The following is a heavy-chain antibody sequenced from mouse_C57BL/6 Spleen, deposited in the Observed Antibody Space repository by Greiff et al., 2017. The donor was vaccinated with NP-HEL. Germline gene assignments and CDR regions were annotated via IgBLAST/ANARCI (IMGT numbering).Heavy chain of an antibody. V-gene: IGHV5-4*01. J-gene: IGHJ1*03. CDR2: ISDGGSYT. CDR1: GFTFSSYA. D-gene: IGHD1-1*01. Sequence: EVMLVESGGGLVKPGGSLKLSCAASGFTFSSYAMSWVRQTPEKRLEWVATISDGGSYTYYPDNVKGRFTISRDNAKNNLYLQMSHLKSEDTAMYYCAREPITTVVADWYFDVWGTGTTVTVSS. CDR3: AREPITTVVADWYFDV.